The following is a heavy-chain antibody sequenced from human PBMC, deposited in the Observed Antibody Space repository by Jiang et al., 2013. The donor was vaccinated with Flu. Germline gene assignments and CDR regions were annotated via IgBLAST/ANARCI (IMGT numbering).Heavy chain of an antibody. CDR3: ARDEWELRD. V-gene: IGHV4-59*01. Sequence: LLKPSETLSLTCTVSGGSITSYYWNWIRQPPGKGLEWIGYIYYSGSTNYNPSLKSRVTISVDTSKNQVSLKVSSVTAADTAVYYCARDEWELRDWGQGTLVTVSS. CDR1: GGSITSYY. CDR2: IYYSGST. D-gene: IGHD1-26*01. J-gene: IGHJ4*02.